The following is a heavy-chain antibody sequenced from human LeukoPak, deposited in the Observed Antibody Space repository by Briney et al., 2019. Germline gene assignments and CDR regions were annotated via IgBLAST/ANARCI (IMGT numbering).Heavy chain of an antibody. D-gene: IGHD5-18*01. Sequence: GGSLRLSCAASGFTFNTYSINWFRQAPGKGLDGVSSISGSRTYIFYADSVKGRFTISRDNAKNSLYLQMNSLRAEDTAVYYCARWGFSYGSDYWGQGTLVTVSS. CDR3: ARWGFSYGSDY. V-gene: IGHV3-21*01. J-gene: IGHJ4*02. CDR1: GFTFNTYS. CDR2: ISGSRTYI.